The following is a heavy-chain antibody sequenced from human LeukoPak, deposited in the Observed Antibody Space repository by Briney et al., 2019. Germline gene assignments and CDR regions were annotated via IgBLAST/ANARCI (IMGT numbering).Heavy chain of an antibody. CDR1: GFTFSGYW. CDR2: IKQDGSEK. CDR3: ARATTTVTVNNWFDP. D-gene: IGHD4-17*01. Sequence: GGSLRLSCAASGFTFSGYWMTWVRQGPGKGLEWVANIKQDGSEKYYVDSVKGRFTTSRDNAKNSMYLQMNSLRAEDTAVYYCARATTTVTVNNWFDPWGQGTLVTVSS. J-gene: IGHJ5*02. V-gene: IGHV3-7*04.